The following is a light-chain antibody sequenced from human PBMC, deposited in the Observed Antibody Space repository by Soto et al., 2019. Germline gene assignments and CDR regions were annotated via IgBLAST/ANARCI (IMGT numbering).Light chain of an antibody. J-gene: IGKJ1*01. Sequence: DIQMTQSPSTLSASVGDRVTITCRASQSISSWLAWYQQKPGKAPKVLIYDASTLASGVPSRFSGSGSGTEFTLTINSLQPDDFATYYCQQYHIYSGTFGQGTKVDI. CDR2: DAS. CDR1: QSISSW. V-gene: IGKV1-5*01. CDR3: QQYHIYSGT.